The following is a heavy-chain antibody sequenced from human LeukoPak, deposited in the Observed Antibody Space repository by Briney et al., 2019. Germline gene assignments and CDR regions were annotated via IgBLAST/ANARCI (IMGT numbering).Heavy chain of an antibody. D-gene: IGHD2-2*01. CDR2: INHSGST. J-gene: IGHJ4*02. Sequence: SETLSLTCAVFGGSFSGYYWSWIRQPPGKGLEWIGEINHSGSTNYNPSLKSRVTISVDTSKNQFSLKLSSVTAADTAVYYCARGPKYYSRLRFGCWGQGTLVTVSS. CDR3: ARGPKYYSRLRFGC. V-gene: IGHV4-34*01. CDR1: GGSFSGYY.